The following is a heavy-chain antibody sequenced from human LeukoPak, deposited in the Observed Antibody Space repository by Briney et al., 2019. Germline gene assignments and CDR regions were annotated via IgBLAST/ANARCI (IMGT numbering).Heavy chain of an antibody. J-gene: IGHJ6*02. V-gene: IGHV3-53*01. CDR1: GITVSSNY. D-gene: IGHD4-11*01. CDR3: ARETTVTGYYYYGMDV. Sequence: GGSLRLSCAASGITVSSNYMSWVRQAPGKGLEWVSVIYSGGSTYYADSVKGRFTISRDNSKNTLYLQMNSLRAEDTAVYYCARETTVTGYYYYGMDVWGQGTTVTVSS. CDR2: IYSGGST.